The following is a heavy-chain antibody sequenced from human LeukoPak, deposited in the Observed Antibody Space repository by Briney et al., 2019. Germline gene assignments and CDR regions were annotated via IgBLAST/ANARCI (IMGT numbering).Heavy chain of an antibody. CDR2: IYPGDSDT. D-gene: IGHD1-26*01. CDR3: ARLVDSGSYSPIDY. CDR1: GYSFTSYW. J-gene: IGHJ4*02. V-gene: IGHV5-51*01. Sequence: GESLKISCKGSGYSFTSYWIGWVRQMPGKGLEWMGVIYPGDSDTRYSPSFQGQVTISADKSISTAYLQWSSLKATDNAMYYCARLVDSGSYSPIDYWGQGTLVTVSS.